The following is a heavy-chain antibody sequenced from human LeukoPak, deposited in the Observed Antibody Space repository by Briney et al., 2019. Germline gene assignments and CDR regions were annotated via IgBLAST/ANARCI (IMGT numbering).Heavy chain of an antibody. CDR3: ALGYCSSTSCRERETYYFDY. J-gene: IGHJ4*02. D-gene: IGHD2-2*01. CDR1: GGTFSSYA. CDR2: IIPIFGTA. V-gene: IGHV1-69*05. Sequence: ASVKVSCKASGGTFSSYAISWVRQALGQGLEWMGGIIPIFGTANYAQKFQGRVTITTDESTSTAYMELSSLRSEDTAVYYCALGYCSSTSCRERETYYFDYWGQGTLVTVSS.